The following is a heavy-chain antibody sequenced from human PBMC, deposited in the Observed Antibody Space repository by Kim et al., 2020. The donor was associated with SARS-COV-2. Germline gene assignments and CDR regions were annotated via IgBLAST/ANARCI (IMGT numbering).Heavy chain of an antibody. V-gene: IGHV3-43*01. CDR1: GFTFDDYT. CDR2: ISWDGGST. D-gene: IGHD6-19*01. CDR3: AKDIGRAVADDYYYYGMDV. J-gene: IGHJ6*02. Sequence: GGSLRLSCAASGFTFDDYTMHWVRQAPGKGLEWVSLISWDGGSTYYADSVKGRFTISRDNSKNSLYLQMNSLRTEDTALYYCAKDIGRAVADDYYYYGMDVWGQGTTVTVSS.